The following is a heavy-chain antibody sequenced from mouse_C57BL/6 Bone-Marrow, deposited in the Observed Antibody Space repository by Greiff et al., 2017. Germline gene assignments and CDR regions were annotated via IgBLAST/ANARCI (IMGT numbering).Heavy chain of an antibody. Sequence: EVQLVESGAELVRPGASVKLSCTASGFNIKDDYMHWVKQRPEQGLEWIGWIDPENGDTEYASKFQGKATITEDTSSNTAYLQLSSLTSEDTAVYYCTIYYGNPFDYWGQGTTLTVSS. V-gene: IGHV14-4*01. CDR2: IDPENGDT. CDR1: GFNIKDDY. D-gene: IGHD2-1*01. J-gene: IGHJ2*01. CDR3: TIYYGNPFDY.